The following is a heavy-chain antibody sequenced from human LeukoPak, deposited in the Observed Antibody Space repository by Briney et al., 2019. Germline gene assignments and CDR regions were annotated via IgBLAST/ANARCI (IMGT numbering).Heavy chain of an antibody. J-gene: IGHJ6*02. D-gene: IGHD2-2*01. V-gene: IGHV1-69*02. CDR2: IIPILGIA. CDR1: GGTFSSYT. CDR3: ARDGVVRPPDCTSTSCPYNYYYYGMDV. Sequence: SVKVSCKASGGTFSSYTISWVRQAPGQGLEWMGRIIPILGIANYAQKFQGRVTITADKSTSTAYMELSSLRSEDTAVYYCARDGVVRPPDCTSTSCPYNYYYYGMDVWGQGTTVTVSS.